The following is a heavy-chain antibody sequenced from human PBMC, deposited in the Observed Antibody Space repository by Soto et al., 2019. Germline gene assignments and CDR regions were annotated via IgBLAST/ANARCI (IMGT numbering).Heavy chain of an antibody. CDR1: GVSITSGDCY. V-gene: IGHV4-30-4*08. CDR2: IYYSESA. D-gene: IGHD4-17*01. CDR3: ARDDLDYGGNPLST. Sequence: KPSETLSLTCTVSGVSITSGDCYWSWIRQSPGKGLEWIGYIYYSESAHYNPTLKSRILISIDRSKNQLSLKMTSVTAADTAVYYCARDDLDYGGNPLSTWGQGTLVTVS. J-gene: IGHJ1*01.